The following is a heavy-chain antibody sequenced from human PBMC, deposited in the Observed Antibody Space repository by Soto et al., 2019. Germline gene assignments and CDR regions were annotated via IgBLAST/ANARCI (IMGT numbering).Heavy chain of an antibody. D-gene: IGHD1-26*01. CDR1: GFTFSSYA. CDR3: AKDPSASRELLVDY. V-gene: IGHV3-23*01. Sequence: GGSLRLSCAASGFTFSSYAMSWVRQAPGKGLEWVSAISGSGGSTYYADSVKGRFTISRDNSKNTLYLQMNSLRAEDTAVYYCAKDPSASRELLVDYWGQGTLVTVSS. J-gene: IGHJ4*02. CDR2: ISGSGGST.